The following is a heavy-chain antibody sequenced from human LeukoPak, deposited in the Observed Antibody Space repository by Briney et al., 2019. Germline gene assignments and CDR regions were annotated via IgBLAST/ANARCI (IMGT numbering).Heavy chain of an antibody. CDR3: ARKNQLDDY. V-gene: IGHV3-30-3*01. Sequence: GGSLRLSCAASGFTFSSYAMHWVRQAPGKGLEWVAVISYDGSNKYYADSVKGRFTISRDNSKNTLYLQMNSLRAEDTAVYYCARKNQLDDYWGQGTLVTVSS. J-gene: IGHJ4*02. CDR1: GFTFSSYA. CDR2: ISYDGSNK. D-gene: IGHD1-1*01.